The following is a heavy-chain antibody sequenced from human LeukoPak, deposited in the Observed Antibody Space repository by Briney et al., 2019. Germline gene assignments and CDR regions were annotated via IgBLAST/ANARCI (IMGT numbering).Heavy chain of an antibody. CDR2: INGGGDNT. CDR3: ARGGLFLTLLDY. J-gene: IGHJ4*02. Sequence: PGGCLRLSCAASGFTFSSYYMSWVRQAPGKGLELVSAINGGGDNTHYADSVKGRFTISRDNSKNTLYLQMNSLRAEDTAVYYCARGGLFLTLLDYWGQGTLVTVSS. D-gene: IGHD3-3*01. V-gene: IGHV3-23*01. CDR1: GFTFSSYY.